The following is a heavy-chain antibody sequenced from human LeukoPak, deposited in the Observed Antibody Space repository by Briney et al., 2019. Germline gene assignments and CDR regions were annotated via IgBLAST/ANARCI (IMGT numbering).Heavy chain of an antibody. Sequence: GGSLRLSCAASGFTFSSYAMSWVRQAPGKGLEWVSAISGSGGSIYYADSVKGRFTISRDNSKNTLYLQMNSLRAEDTAVYYCAKKRMVTPRPYYFDYWGQGTLVTVSS. CDR1: GFTFSSYA. J-gene: IGHJ4*02. CDR3: AKKRMVTPRPYYFDY. V-gene: IGHV3-23*01. CDR2: ISGSGGSI. D-gene: IGHD4-23*01.